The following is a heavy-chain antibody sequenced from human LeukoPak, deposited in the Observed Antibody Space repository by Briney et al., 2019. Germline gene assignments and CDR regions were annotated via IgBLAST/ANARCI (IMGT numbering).Heavy chain of an antibody. D-gene: IGHD2-21*01. CDR2: ISERGGSI. V-gene: IGHV3-23*01. Sequence: PGGSLRRSCVVSGITLSNYGMSWVGQGPGKGLEWVLGISERGGSINYADPVKGRFIISRDTSKNPVYLQMNSLRVEDTAVYFGAKRGVVIRVILVGFHKEAYYFDSWGQGALVTVSS. CDR1: GITLSNYG. CDR3: AKRGVVIRVILVGFHKEAYYFDS. J-gene: IGHJ4*02.